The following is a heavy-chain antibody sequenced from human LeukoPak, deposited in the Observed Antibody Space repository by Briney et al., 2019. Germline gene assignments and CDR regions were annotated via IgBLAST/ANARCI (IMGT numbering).Heavy chain of an antibody. Sequence: PSETLSLTCTVSGGSISSYYWSWIRQPPGKGLEWIGYIYYSGSTNYNPSLKSRVTISVDTSKNQFSLELSSVTAADTAVYYCARDGAVAGNDYYYYYGMDVWGQGTTVTVSS. D-gene: IGHD6-19*01. CDR3: ARDGAVAGNDYYYYYGMDV. CDR2: IYYSGST. CDR1: GGSISSYY. V-gene: IGHV4-59*01. J-gene: IGHJ6*02.